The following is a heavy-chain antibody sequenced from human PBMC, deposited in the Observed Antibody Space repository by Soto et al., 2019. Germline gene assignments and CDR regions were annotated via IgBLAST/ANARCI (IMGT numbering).Heavy chain of an antibody. CDR3: ARDGAVAARGVYFDY. CDR1: GGTFSSYA. J-gene: IGHJ4*02. V-gene: IGHV1-69*13. CDR2: IIPIFGTA. Sequence: SVKVSCKASGGTFSSYAISWVRQAPGQGLEWMGGIIPIFGTADYAQKFQGRVTITADESTSTAYMELSSLRSEDTAVYYCARDGAVAARGVYFDYWGQGTPVTVSS. D-gene: IGHD6-19*01.